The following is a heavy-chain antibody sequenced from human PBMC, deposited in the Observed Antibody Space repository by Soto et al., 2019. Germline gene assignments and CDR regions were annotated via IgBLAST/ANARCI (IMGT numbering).Heavy chain of an antibody. CDR1: GGSFSGYY. CDR2: INHSGST. J-gene: IGHJ6*02. V-gene: IGHV4-34*01. Sequence: SETLSLTCAVYGGSFSGYYWSWIRQPPGKGLEWIGEINHSGSTNYNPSLKSRVTISVDTSKNQFSLKLSSVTAADTAVYYCARSARVVVVAAIYYYYYGMDVWGQGTTVTVSS. D-gene: IGHD2-15*01. CDR3: ARSARVVVVAAIYYYYYGMDV.